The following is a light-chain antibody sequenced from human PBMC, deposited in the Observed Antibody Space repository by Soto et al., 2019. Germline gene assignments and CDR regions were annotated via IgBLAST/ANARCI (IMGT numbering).Light chain of an antibody. CDR3: QQYTQPTWT. V-gene: IGKV1-5*03. J-gene: IGKJ1*01. CDR1: QSISSW. CDR2: KAS. Sequence: DIQMTQSPSTLSASVGDRVTITCRASQSISSWLAWYQQKPGKAPKLLIYKASSLESGVPSRFSGSGSGTEFTLTISSLQPDDFATYYCQQYTQPTWTFGQGTKVEIK.